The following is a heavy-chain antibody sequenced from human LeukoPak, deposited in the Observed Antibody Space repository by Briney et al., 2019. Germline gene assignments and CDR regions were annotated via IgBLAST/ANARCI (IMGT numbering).Heavy chain of an antibody. D-gene: IGHD6-6*01. CDR3: ARPAARPYNWFDP. Sequence: GASVKVSCKASGYTFTGYYMHWVRQAPGQGLEWMGWINPNSGGTNYAQKFQGRVTMTRDTSISTAYVELSRLRSDDTAVYYCARPAARPYNWFDPWGQGTLVTVSS. CDR2: INPNSGGT. V-gene: IGHV1-2*02. J-gene: IGHJ5*02. CDR1: GYTFTGYY.